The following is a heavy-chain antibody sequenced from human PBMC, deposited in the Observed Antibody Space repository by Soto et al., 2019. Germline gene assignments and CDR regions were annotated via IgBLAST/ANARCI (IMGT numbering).Heavy chain of an antibody. D-gene: IGHD1-26*01. CDR2: ISYGGSDK. V-gene: IGHV3-30-3*01. Sequence: QVQLVESGGGVDQRGRSLRLSCAASGFTFNRYAIHWVRQAPGKGLEWVAVISYGGSDKYYADSVKGRFTVSRDNSKNTLYLQMNSLRAEDTAIYYCTRDPGIGFAYWGQGTLVIVSS. CDR3: TRDPGIGFAY. CDR1: GFTFNRYA. J-gene: IGHJ4*02.